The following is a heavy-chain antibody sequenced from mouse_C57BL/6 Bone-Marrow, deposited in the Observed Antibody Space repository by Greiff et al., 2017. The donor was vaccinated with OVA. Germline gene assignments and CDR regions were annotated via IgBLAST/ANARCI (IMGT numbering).Heavy chain of an antibody. J-gene: IGHJ4*01. D-gene: IGHD3-3*01. V-gene: IGHV10-1*01. Sequence: GGGLVQPKGSLKLSCAASGFSFNTYAMNWVRQAPGKGLEWVARIRSKSNNYATYYADSVKDRFTISRDDSESMLYLQMNNLKTEDTAMYYCVRGDVYAMDYWGQGTSVTVSS. CDR1: GFSFNTYA. CDR3: VRGDVYAMDY. CDR2: IRSKSNNYAT.